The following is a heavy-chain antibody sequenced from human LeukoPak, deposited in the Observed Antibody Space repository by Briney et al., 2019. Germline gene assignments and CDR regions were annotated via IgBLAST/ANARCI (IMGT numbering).Heavy chain of an antibody. CDR2: ISGSGGST. V-gene: IGHV3-23*01. CDR3: AKTTHGGSYYPSDY. D-gene: IGHD1-26*01. J-gene: IGHJ4*02. Sequence: SGGSLRLSCAASGFTFSSYAMSWVRQAPGKGLEWVSAISGSGGSTYYADSVKGRFTISRDNSKNTLYLQMNSLRAEDTAVYYCAKTTHGGSYYPSDYWGQGTLVTVSS. CDR1: GFTFSSYA.